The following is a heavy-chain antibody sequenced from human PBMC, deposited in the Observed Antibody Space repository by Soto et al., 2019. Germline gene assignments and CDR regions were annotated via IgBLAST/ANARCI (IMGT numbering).Heavy chain of an antibody. V-gene: IGHV4-59*01. J-gene: IGHJ4*02. D-gene: IGHD3-3*01. Sequence: SETLSLTCTVSGGATSTFYWTWIRQPPGKGLECIGSISNDGSTKYNPSLRSRVSMSLDASKNRFSLRLSSVTVADTAIYYCAKDFGVPAAPFDYWGQGILVTVSS. CDR2: ISNDGST. CDR3: AKDFGVPAAPFDY. CDR1: GGATSTFY.